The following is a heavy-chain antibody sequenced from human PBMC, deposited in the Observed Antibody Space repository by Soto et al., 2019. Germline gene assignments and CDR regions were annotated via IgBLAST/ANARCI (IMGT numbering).Heavy chain of an antibody. D-gene: IGHD3-10*01. V-gene: IGHV1-18*01. CDR1: GYTFTTYG. CDR3: ARDYGSGNYPFDI. Sequence: ASVKVSCKTSGYTFTTYGITWVRQAPGQGLEWMGWISPYNGNTNYAQNLQGRVTMTTDTSTSTAYMELRSLRSDDTAVYYCARDYGSGNYPFDIWGQGXLVTVSS. CDR2: ISPYNGNT. J-gene: IGHJ3*02.